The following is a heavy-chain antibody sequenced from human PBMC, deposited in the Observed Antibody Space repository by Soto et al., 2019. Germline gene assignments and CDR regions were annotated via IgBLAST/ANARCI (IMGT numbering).Heavy chain of an antibody. J-gene: IGHJ3*01. CDR3: GRDRQQLLEPGGGALPF. CDR1: GFTLSSYV. Sequence: QVHLVESGGGVVQPGRSMRLSCAASGFTLSSYVMHWVRQAPGKGLEWVARISYAGNDNYYADSVKGRFTISRDNSKKTLYLKMTSLRADDTAVYYRGRDRQQLLEPGGGALPFWAQGTMVIVSS. CDR2: ISYAGNDN. V-gene: IGHV3-30-3*01. D-gene: IGHD6-19*01.